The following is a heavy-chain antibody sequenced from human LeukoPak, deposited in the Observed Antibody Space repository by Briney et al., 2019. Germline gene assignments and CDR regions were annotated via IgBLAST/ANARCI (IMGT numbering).Heavy chain of an antibody. V-gene: IGHV1-8*01. Sequence: ASVKVSCKASGYTFTGYDINWVRQATGPGLEWMGWMNPNSGNTGYAQKFQGRVTMTRNTSISTAYMELSSLRSEDTAVYYCAREVSARGGGYWGQGTLVTVSS. CDR1: GYTFTGYD. D-gene: IGHD3-16*01. CDR3: AREVSARGGGY. J-gene: IGHJ4*02. CDR2: MNPNSGNT.